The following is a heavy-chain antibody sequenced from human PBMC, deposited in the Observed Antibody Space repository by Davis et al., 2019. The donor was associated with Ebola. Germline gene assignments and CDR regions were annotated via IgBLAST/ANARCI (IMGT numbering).Heavy chain of an antibody. CDR1: GGSISSGGYY. J-gene: IGHJ6*01. V-gene: IGHV4-31*03. CDR3: ATETVVPAAIMYYYGMDV. CDR2: IYYSGST. Sequence: MPSETLSLTCTVSGGSISSGGYYCSWIRQPPGKGLEWIGYIYYSGSTYYNPSLKSRVTISVDTSKNQFSLKLSSVTAADTAVYYCATETVVPAAIMYYYGMDVWGQGTTVTVSS. D-gene: IGHD2-2*01.